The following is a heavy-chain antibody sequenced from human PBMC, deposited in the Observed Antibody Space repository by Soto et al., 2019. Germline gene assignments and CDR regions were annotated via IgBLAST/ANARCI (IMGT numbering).Heavy chain of an antibody. CDR1: GGTFRSYA. CDR3: ATDGEAHYYYGMDV. J-gene: IGHJ6*02. V-gene: IGHV1-69*12. Sequence: QVQLVQSGAEVKKPGSSVKVSCKASGGTFRSYAIRRVRQAPGQGLEWMGGIIPIFGTANYAQKFQGRVTITADESTSTAYMELSSLRSEDTAVYYCATDGEAHYYYGMDVWGQGTTVTVSS. D-gene: IGHD3-10*01. CDR2: IIPIFGTA.